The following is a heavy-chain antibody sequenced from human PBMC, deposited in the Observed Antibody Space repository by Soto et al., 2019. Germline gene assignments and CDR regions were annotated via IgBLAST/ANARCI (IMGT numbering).Heavy chain of an antibody. V-gene: IGHV3-21*01. CDR3: TRDQGGSYDSWFDP. J-gene: IGHJ5*02. Sequence: EVQVVESGGGLAKPGGSLRLSCSFTFSMYSMNWVRQAPGKGLEWVASISSGSAFIKYADSVKGRFSISRDNAKNSVSLQMNSLRAEDTAMYYCTRDQGGSYDSWFDPWGRGTLVTVSS. CDR2: ISSGSAFI. CDR1: FTFSMYS. D-gene: IGHD1-26*01.